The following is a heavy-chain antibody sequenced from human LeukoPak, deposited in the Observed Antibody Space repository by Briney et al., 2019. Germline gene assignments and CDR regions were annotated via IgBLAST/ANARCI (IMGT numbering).Heavy chain of an antibody. CDR3: AKVRNSGWYPSGFDY. CDR2: ISGGGGST. D-gene: IGHD6-19*01. CDR1: GFTFSSYA. J-gene: IGHJ4*02. Sequence: GRSLRLSCAASGFTFSSYAMSWVRQAPGKGLEWVSAISGGGGSTYYADSVKGRFTISRDNSKNTLYLQMNSLRAEDTAVYYCAKVRNSGWYPSGFDYWGQGTLVTVSS. V-gene: IGHV3-23*01.